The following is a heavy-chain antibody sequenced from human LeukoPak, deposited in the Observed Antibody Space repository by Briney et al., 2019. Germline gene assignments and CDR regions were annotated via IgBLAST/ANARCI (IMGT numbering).Heavy chain of an antibody. CDR1: GFTFSSYA. CDR3: SNYYYGVDV. Sequence: PGGSLRLSCAASGFTFSSYAMSWVRQAPGKGLEWVGRIKSKSDGGTTEYAAPVKGRFTISRDDSKNTLYLQMNSLKIEDTAVYFCSNYYYGVDVWGPGTTVTVSS. V-gene: IGHV3-15*01. J-gene: IGHJ6*02. CDR2: IKSKSDGGTT.